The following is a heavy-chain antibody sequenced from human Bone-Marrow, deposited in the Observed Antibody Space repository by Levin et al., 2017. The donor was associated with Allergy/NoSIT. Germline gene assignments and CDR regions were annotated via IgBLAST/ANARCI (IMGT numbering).Heavy chain of an antibody. CDR2: IYDSGRT. CDR1: GGSITSSSHY. V-gene: IGHV4-39*01. D-gene: IGHD3-16*01. J-gene: IGHJ5*02. CDR3: ARLDRWGDIEPLFDP. Sequence: SETLSLTCSVSGGSITSSSHYWGWIRQPPGGGLEWIGSIYDSGRTYYNPSLRSRVTISVDTSKNQFSLKLTSVTAADTAVDYCARLDRWGDIEPLFDPWGQGTLVTV.